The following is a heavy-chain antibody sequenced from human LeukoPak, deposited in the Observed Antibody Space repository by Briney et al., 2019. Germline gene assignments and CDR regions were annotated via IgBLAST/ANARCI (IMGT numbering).Heavy chain of an antibody. V-gene: IGHV1-69*04. CDR2: IIPFLGIV. CDR3: ARDTAVAPRTNWFDP. CDR1: GYTFITYY. D-gene: IGHD6-19*01. J-gene: IGHJ5*02. Sequence: ASVKVSCKASGYTFITYYIHWVRQAPGQGLEWMGRIIPFLGIVDYAQKFQGRVTISADKSTSTAYMEMSSLRSEDTAAYYCARDTAVAPRTNWFDPWGQGTLVTVSS.